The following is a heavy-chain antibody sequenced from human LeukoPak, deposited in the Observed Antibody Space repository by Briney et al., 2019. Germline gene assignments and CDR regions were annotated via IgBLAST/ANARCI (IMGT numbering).Heavy chain of an antibody. Sequence: GGSLRLSCAASGFTVSSNYMSWVRQAPGKGLEWVSVIYSGGSTYYADSVKGRFTISRDNSKNTLYLRMNSLRAEDTAVYYCARDQYSSGWYRSNYYYGMDVWGQGTTVTVSS. V-gene: IGHV3-53*01. J-gene: IGHJ6*02. CDR3: ARDQYSSGWYRSNYYYGMDV. D-gene: IGHD6-19*01. CDR1: GFTVSSNY. CDR2: IYSGGST.